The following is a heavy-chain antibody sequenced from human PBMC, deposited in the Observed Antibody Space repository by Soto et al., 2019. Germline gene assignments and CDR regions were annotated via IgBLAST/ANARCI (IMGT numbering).Heavy chain of an antibody. J-gene: IGHJ4*02. Sequence: GGSLRLSCAASGFTVNSNYMSWVRQAPGKGLEYVSGIRSDGDSTRYADSVKGRFTISRDNSKNTLYLQMDSLRIDDTAEYFCVASGTFRLPIFDHWGQGALVTVSS. D-gene: IGHD3-9*01. CDR3: VASGTFRLPIFDH. CDR1: GFTVNSNY. V-gene: IGHV3-66*01. CDR2: IRSDGDST.